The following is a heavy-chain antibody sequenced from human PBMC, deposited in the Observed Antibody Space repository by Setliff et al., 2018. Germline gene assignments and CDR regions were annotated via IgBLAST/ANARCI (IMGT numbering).Heavy chain of an antibody. Sequence: GGSLRLSCAASGFNFSSYWMSWDRQAPGKGLEWVANIKQDGSEKYYVDSVKGRFTISRDNAKNSLYLQMNSLRAEDTAVYYCARDGGEYWGQGTLVTVS. CDR1: GFNFSSYW. V-gene: IGHV3-7*01. CDR2: IKQDGSEK. J-gene: IGHJ4*02. D-gene: IGHD3-16*01. CDR3: ARDGGEY.